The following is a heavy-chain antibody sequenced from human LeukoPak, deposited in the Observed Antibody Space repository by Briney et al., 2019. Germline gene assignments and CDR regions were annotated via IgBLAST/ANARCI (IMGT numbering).Heavy chain of an antibody. CDR2: IIPIFGTA. J-gene: IGHJ3*02. CDR3: ARRGSDCSGGSCYLGYAFDI. Sequence: ASVKVSCXASGGTFSSYAISWVRQAPGQGLVWMGGIIPIFGTANYAQKFQGRVTITADESTSTAYMELSSLRSEDTAVYYCARRGSDCSGGSCYLGYAFDIWGQGTMVTVSS. V-gene: IGHV1-69*13. D-gene: IGHD2-15*01. CDR1: GGTFSSYA.